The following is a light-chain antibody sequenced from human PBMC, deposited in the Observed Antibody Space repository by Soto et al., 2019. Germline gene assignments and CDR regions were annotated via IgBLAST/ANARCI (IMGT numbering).Light chain of an antibody. CDR3: QQYSSSPIT. J-gene: IGKJ5*01. Sequence: EIVLTQSPGTLSLSPGERATLSCRASQSVSSSYLAWYQQNPGQAPSLLIYDASRRPTGIPGRFSGSGSGTDFTLTISRLEPEDFAVYYCQQYSSSPITFGQGTRLEIK. V-gene: IGKV3-20*01. CDR1: QSVSSSY. CDR2: DAS.